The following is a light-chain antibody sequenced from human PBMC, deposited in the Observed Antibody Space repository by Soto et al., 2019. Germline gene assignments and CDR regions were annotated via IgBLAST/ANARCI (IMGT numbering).Light chain of an antibody. V-gene: IGKV1-5*03. CDR3: QQYNSFPYT. J-gene: IGKJ2*01. Sequence: DFQMTQFPSTLSASVGDRVTITCRASQSINSWLAWYQQKPGKAPNLLIYKASSLESGVPSRFSGSGSGTEFTLTISSLQPDDFATYYCQQYNSFPYTFGQGTKLEIK. CDR2: KAS. CDR1: QSINSW.